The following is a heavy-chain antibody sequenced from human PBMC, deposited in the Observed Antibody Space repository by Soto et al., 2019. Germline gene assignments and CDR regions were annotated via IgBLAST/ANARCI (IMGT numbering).Heavy chain of an antibody. Sequence: SETLSLTCTVSGGSISTGGYYWSWIRQHPGKGLECIGYIYYSGTTYYNPSLKSRVTISEDTSKSQFSLKVNSMTAADTAVYYCARYRREAVAGYTLDNWGQGILVTVSS. CDR3: ARYRREAVAGYTLDN. J-gene: IGHJ4*02. CDR2: IYYSGTT. D-gene: IGHD6-13*01. CDR1: GGSISTGGYY. V-gene: IGHV4-31*03.